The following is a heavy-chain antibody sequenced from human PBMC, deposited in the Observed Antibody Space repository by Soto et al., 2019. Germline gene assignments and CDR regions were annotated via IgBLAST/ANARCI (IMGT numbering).Heavy chain of an antibody. CDR3: ARAIPQTDLSYGMDV. V-gene: IGHV1-69*01. Sequence: QVQLVQSGAEVKKPGSSVKVSCKASGGTFSSYDISWVRQAPGQGLEWMGGVIPVFGTTNYAQKFQGRVTITADESTSTAYMELSSLRSEDTAVYYCARAIPQTDLSYGMDVCGQGTTVTVSS. CDR2: VIPVFGTT. J-gene: IGHJ6*02. CDR1: GGTFSSYD.